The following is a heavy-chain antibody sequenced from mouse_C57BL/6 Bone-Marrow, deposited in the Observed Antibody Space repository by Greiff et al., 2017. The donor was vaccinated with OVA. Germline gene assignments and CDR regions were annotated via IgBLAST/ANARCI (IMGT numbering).Heavy chain of an antibody. CDR1: GYTFTGYW. Sequence: QVQLKQSGAELMKPGASVKLSCKATGYTFTGYWIEWVKQRPGHGLEWIGEILPGSGSTNYNEKFKSKATLTVDKPSSTAYMQLSSLTSEDSAVYYCARRGSSYGYFDDWGTGTTVTVSS. J-gene: IGHJ1*03. V-gene: IGHV1-9*01. CDR3: ARRGSSYGYFDD. CDR2: ILPGSGST. D-gene: IGHD1-1*01.